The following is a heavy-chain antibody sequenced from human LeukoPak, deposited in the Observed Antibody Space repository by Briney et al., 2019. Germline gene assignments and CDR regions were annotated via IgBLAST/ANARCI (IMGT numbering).Heavy chain of an antibody. J-gene: IGHJ4*02. V-gene: IGHV3-30-3*01. CDR1: GFTFSSYP. CDR3: ARDLGTTVTTWGFDY. D-gene: IGHD4-17*01. Sequence: GGSLRLSCAASGFTFSSYPMHWVRQAPGKGLEWVAVMSNDGSNKYYADSVKGRFTISRDNSKNTLYLQMNSLRAEDTAVYYCARDLGTTVTTWGFDYWGQGTLVTVSS. CDR2: MSNDGSNK.